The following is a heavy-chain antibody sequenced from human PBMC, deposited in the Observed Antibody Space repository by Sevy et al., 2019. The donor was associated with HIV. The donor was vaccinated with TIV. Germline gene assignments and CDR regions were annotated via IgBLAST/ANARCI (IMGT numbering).Heavy chain of an antibody. V-gene: IGHV4-39*01. Sequence: SETLSLTCTVSVGSISSSSYYWGWIRQPPGKGLEWIGSIYYSGSTYYNPSLKSRVTISVDTSKNQFSLKLSSVTAADTAVYYCARGDIVVVVAATPCWFDPWGQGTLVTVSS. CDR1: VGSISSSSYY. J-gene: IGHJ5*02. D-gene: IGHD2-15*01. CDR2: IYYSGST. CDR3: ARGDIVVVVAATPCWFDP.